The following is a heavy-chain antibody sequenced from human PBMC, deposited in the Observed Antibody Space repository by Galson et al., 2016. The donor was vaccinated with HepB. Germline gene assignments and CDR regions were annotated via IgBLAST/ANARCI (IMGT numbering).Heavy chain of an antibody. Sequence: ATLSLTCNVSGYSVKDGYSWGWIRQHPGKGLEWMGNIYHSGTTYYNPSLSSRITVSVDTSKNQFSLKLTSVTAADTALYFCARGLRGTTVITPILYFDHWGQGILVTVSS. J-gene: IGHJ4*02. CDR1: GYSVKDGYS. CDR3: ARGLRGTTVITPILYFDH. CDR2: IYHSGTT. V-gene: IGHV4-38-2*02. D-gene: IGHD4-23*01.